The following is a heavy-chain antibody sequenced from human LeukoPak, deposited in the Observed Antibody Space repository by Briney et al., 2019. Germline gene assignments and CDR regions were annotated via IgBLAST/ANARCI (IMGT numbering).Heavy chain of an antibody. CDR2: ISSSSSYI. CDR3: ARVAWNPGYYYMDV. V-gene: IGHV3-21*01. CDR1: GFTFSSYS. D-gene: IGHD1-1*01. J-gene: IGHJ6*03. Sequence: KAGGYLRLSCAASGFTFSSYSMNWVCQAPGKGLEWVSSISSSSSYIYYADSVKGRFTISRDNAKNSLYLQMNSLRAEDTAVYYCARVAWNPGYYYMDVWGKGTTVTVSS.